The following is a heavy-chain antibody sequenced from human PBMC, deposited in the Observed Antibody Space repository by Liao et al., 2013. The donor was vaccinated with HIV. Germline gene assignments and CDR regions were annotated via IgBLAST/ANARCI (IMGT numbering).Heavy chain of an antibody. J-gene: IGHJ1*01. D-gene: IGHD6-19*01. CDR2: FYSSGSS. Sequence: QLQLQESGPGLVKPSETVVLTCTVSGDSISSSGFYWGWIRQPPGKGLEWIGNFYSSGSSIYNPSLKSRLVISADTSKNELSLKLKSVTDADTAVYYCARGGSSGWYKGEYFQHWGQGTLVTVSS. CDR3: ARGGSSGWYKGEYFQH. CDR1: GDSISSSGFY. V-gene: IGHV4-39*07.